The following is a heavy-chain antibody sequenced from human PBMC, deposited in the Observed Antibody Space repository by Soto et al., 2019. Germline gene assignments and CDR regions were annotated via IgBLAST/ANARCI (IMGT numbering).Heavy chain of an antibody. CDR1: GYTFTSYD. CDR3: ARVGRFGDYFDY. CDR2: MNPNSGDT. Sequence: ASVKVSCKASGYTFTSYDINWVRQATGQGLEWMGWMNPNSGDTGYAQKFQGRVTMTRSTSITTAYMELSSLRSEDTAVYCCARVGRFGDYFDYWGQGTPVTVSS. J-gene: IGHJ4*02. D-gene: IGHD3-10*01. V-gene: IGHV1-8*01.